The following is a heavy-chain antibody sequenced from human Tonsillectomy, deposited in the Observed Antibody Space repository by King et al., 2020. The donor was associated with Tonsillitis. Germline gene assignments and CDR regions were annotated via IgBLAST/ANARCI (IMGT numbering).Heavy chain of an antibody. CDR2: IKQDGSEK. V-gene: IGHV3-7*03. J-gene: IGHJ4*02. D-gene: IGHD2-15*01. CDR3: ARVGTDCSGGKRYSWIFEH. CDR1: GFTFSSYW. Sequence: QLVQSGGGLVQPGGSLRLSCAASGFTFSSYWMSWARQAPGKGLEWVANIKQDGSEKYYVDSVKGRFTISRDNAKNSLYLQMNSLRAEDTAVFYCARVGTDCSGGKRYSWIFEHWGQGTLVTVPS.